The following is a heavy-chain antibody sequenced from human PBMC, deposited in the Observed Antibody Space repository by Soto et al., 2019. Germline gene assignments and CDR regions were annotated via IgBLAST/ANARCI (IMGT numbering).Heavy chain of an antibody. V-gene: IGHV3-15*01. Sequence: GGSLRLSCAASGFTFSNAWMSWVRQAPRKGLEWVGRIKSKTDGGTTDYAAPVKGRFTISRDDSKNTLYLQMNSLKTEDTAVYYCTTDLWERIPFDSWGQGTLVTVSS. CDR1: GFTFSNAW. CDR2: IKSKTDGGTT. CDR3: TTDLWERIPFDS. D-gene: IGHD3-16*01. J-gene: IGHJ4*02.